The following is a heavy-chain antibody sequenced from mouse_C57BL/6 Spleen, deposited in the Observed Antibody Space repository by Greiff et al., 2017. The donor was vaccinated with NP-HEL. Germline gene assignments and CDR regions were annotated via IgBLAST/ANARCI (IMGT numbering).Heavy chain of an antibody. Sequence: QVQLQQPGAELVKPGASVKMSCKASGYTFTSYWITWVKQRPGQGLEWIGDIYPGSGSTNYNEKFKSKATLTVDTSSSTAYMQLSSLTSEDSAVYYGATDYYGSSQGGDYWGQGTTLTVSS. D-gene: IGHD1-1*01. V-gene: IGHV1-55*01. CDR2: IYPGSGST. CDR3: ATDYYGSSQGGDY. J-gene: IGHJ2*01. CDR1: GYTFTSYW.